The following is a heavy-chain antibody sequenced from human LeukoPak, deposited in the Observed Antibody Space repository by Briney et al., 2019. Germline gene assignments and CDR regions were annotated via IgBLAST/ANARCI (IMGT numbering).Heavy chain of an antibody. V-gene: IGHV4-61*02. D-gene: IGHD3-3*01. CDR1: GGSISRGTYY. J-gene: IGHJ5*02. CDR2: IYTTGNT. CDR3: ARASLGVVIGSSTNWFDP. Sequence: TLSLTCTVSGGSISRGTYYWSWIRQPAGKGLEWIGRIYTTGNTNYNPSLKSRVTISVDTSKNQFSLKLSSVTAADTAVYYCARASLGVVIGSSTNWFDPWGQGTLVTVSS.